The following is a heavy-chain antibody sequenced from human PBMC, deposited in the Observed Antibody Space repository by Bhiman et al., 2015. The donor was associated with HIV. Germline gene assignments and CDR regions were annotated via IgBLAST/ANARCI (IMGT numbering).Heavy chain of an antibody. CDR1: GFSFSTYT. CDR2: ISSSSSYI. J-gene: IGHJ6*01. V-gene: IGHV3-21*03. Sequence: EVQLVESGGGLVKPGGSLRLSCTASGFSFSTYTMNWVRQAPGKGLEWVSSISSSSSYIYYADSVKGRFTISRDNAKNSLYLQMNSLRAEDTGVYNCARDQAREVNGMDVWGPRGPRVTVSS. CDR3: ARDQAREVNGMDV. D-gene: IGHD3-10*01.